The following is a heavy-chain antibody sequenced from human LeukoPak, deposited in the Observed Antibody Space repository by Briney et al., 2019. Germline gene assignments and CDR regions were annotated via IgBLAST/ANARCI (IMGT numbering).Heavy chain of an antibody. J-gene: IGHJ4*02. CDR2: TSAYNGDT. Sequence: ASVKVSCKASGYTFNKHGITWVRQAPGQGLEWMGWTSAYNGDTKYGRKFQGRVTLITDTSASTAYMELRSLRSDDTAVYYCARDPSNTSGWSPYFDYWGQGALVTVSS. CDR3: ARDPSNTSGWSPYFDY. CDR1: GYTFNKHG. D-gene: IGHD6-19*01. V-gene: IGHV1-18*04.